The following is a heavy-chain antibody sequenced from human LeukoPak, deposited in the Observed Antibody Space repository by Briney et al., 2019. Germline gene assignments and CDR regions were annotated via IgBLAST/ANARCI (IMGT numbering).Heavy chain of an antibody. CDR3: ASRYYNSSGYYQFDY. V-gene: IGHV4-38-2*01. D-gene: IGHD3-22*01. CDR1: GYSISSGYY. CDR2: IYHSGST. Sequence: PSETLSLTCAVSGYSISSGYYWGWIRQPPGKGLEWIGSIYHSGSTYYNPSLKSRVTISVDTSKNQFSLKLSSVTAADTAVYYCASRYYNSSGYYQFDYLGQGTLVTVSS. J-gene: IGHJ4*02.